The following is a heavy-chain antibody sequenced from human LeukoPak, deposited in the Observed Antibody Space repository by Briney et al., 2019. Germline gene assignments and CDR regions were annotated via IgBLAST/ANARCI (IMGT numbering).Heavy chain of an antibody. D-gene: IGHD4-11*01. V-gene: IGHV3-66*01. J-gene: IGHJ6*02. CDR3: ARDDLTTVNGFYYYYAMDV. CDR2: IYSGGST. CDR1: GFTVSSNY. Sequence: GGSLRLSCAASGFTVSSNYMSWVRQAPGKGLEWVSVIYSGGSTYYADSVKGRFTISRDNSKNTLYLQMNSLRAEDTAVYYCARDDLTTVNGFYYYYAMDVWGQGTTVTVSS.